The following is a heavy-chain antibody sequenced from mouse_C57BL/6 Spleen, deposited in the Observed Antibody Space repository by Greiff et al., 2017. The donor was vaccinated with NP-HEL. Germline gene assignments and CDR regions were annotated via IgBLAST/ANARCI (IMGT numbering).Heavy chain of an antibody. Sequence: EVKLMESGGGLVKPGGSLKLSCAASGFTFSDYGMYWVRQAPEKGLEWVAYISSGSSTIYYADTVKGRFTISRDNAKNTLFLQMTSLRSEDTAMYYCARDYGSRFDYWGQGTTLTVSS. D-gene: IGHD1-1*01. CDR2: ISSGSSTI. J-gene: IGHJ2*01. CDR1: GFTFSDYG. V-gene: IGHV5-17*01. CDR3: ARDYGSRFDY.